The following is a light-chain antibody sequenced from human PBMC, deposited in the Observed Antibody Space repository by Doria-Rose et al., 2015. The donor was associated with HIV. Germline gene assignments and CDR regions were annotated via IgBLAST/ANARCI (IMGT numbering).Light chain of an antibody. V-gene: IGKV4-1*01. Sequence: DIRVTQSPESLGMSLGERATLNCKSNQSPLYTSKDYLAWYRQKPGQPPKLLIYWASTRQSGVPARFSGSGSGTDLTLTISSLEAEDVAVYYCQQYYDTPSSGPGTTVDIK. J-gene: IGKJ3*01. CDR3: QQYYDTPS. CDR2: WAS. CDR1: QSPLYTSKDY.